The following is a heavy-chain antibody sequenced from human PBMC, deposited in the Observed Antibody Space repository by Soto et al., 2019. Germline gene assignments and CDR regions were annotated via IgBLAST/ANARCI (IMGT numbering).Heavy chain of an antibody. D-gene: IGHD3-22*01. J-gene: IGHJ4*02. CDR3: ARTPSTYYYDSSGYYVN. CDR1: GGSISSGGYY. Sequence: SSETLSLTCTVSGGSISSGGYYWSWIRQHPGKGLEWIGYIYYSGSTYYNPSLKSRVTISVDTSKNQFSLKLSSVTAADTAVYYFARTPSTYYYDSSGYYVNWGQGTLVTVSS. V-gene: IGHV4-31*03. CDR2: IYYSGST.